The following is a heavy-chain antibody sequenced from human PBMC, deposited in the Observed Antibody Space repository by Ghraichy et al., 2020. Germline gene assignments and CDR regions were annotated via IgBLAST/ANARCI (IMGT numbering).Heavy chain of an antibody. CDR1: GGTFSSYA. V-gene: IGHV1-69*04. CDR3: ARDRECGGTSCYALYYYYYGMDV. J-gene: IGHJ6*02. D-gene: IGHD2-2*01. CDR2: IIPILGIA. Sequence: SVKVSCKASGGTFSSYAISWVRQAPVQGLEWMGRIIPILGIANYAQKFQGRITITADKSSSTAYMELSSLRSEDTAVYYCARDRECGGTSCYALYYYYYGMDVWGQGTTVTVAS.